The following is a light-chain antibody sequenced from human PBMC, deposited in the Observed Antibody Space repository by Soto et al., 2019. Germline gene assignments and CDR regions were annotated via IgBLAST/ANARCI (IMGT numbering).Light chain of an antibody. CDR1: QGVSSSY. CDR2: GAS. CDR3: QQYNSDPQT. J-gene: IGKJ1*01. Sequence: IVCTQSPGTLSLSPWEIATLSCRASQGVSSSYLAWYQQKPGQAPRLLIYGASRRATGIPARFSGTGSGTDFTLTISRLEPEDFATYYCQQYNSDPQTFGQGTKVDIK. V-gene: IGKV3-20*01.